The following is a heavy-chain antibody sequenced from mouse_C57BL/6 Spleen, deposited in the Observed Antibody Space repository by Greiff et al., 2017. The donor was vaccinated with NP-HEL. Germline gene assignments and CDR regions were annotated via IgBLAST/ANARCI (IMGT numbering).Heavy chain of an antibody. CDR3: AKRGSKGFAY. J-gene: IGHJ3*01. V-gene: IGHV1-50*01. CDR1: GYTFTSYW. D-gene: IGHD2-5*01. CDR2: IDPSDSYT. Sequence: VQLQQSGAELVKPGASVKLSCKASGYTFTSYWMQWVKQRPGQGLEWIGEIDPSDSYTNYNQKFKGKATLTVDTSSSTAYMQLSSLTSEDSAVYYCAKRGSKGFAYWGQGTLVTVSA.